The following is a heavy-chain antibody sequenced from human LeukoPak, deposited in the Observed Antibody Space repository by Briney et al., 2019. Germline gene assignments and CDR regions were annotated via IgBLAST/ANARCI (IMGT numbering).Heavy chain of an antibody. Sequence: GGSLRLSCAASGFTFSSYAMHWVRQAPGKGLEWVAVISYDGSNKYYADSVKGRFTISRDNSKNTLYLQMNSLRAEDTGVYYCAREGHYEILTGYYMKYGLDVWGQGTTVTVSS. V-gene: IGHV3-30*04. CDR3: AREGHYEILTGYYMKYGLDV. CDR2: ISYDGSNK. CDR1: GFTFSSYA. J-gene: IGHJ6*02. D-gene: IGHD3-9*01.